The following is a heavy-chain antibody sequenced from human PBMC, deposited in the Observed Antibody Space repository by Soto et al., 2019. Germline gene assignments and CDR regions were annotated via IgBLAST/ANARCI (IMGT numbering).Heavy chain of an antibody. J-gene: IGHJ4*02. CDR1: GFTFSTSS. D-gene: IGHD3-16*01. CDR2: ISGDNGAI. CDR3: ARGGRFTFGFDY. Sequence: EVQLLESGGGLVQPGGSLRLSCAASGFTFSTSSMSWVRQAPGKGLEWVSAISGDNGAIYYADSVKGRFTISRDNSRDTLYLQMNSLRAEDTALYFCARGGRFTFGFDYWGQGTLISVSS. V-gene: IGHV3-23*01.